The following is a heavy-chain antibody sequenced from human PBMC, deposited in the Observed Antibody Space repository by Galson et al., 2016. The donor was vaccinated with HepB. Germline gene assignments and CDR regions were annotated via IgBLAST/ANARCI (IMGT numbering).Heavy chain of an antibody. Sequence: SVKVSCKASGHTFTGYYMHWVRQAPGQGLEWMGWINPNSGVTNYAQKFQGRVTMTGDTSISTAYMELSRLRSDDTAFYYCARVPYYYHGGSHFYPSAFDIWGQGTMVTVSS. V-gene: IGHV1-2*02. CDR2: INPNSGVT. J-gene: IGHJ3*02. CDR3: ARVPYYYHGGSHFYPSAFDI. D-gene: IGHD3-10*01. CDR1: GHTFTGYY.